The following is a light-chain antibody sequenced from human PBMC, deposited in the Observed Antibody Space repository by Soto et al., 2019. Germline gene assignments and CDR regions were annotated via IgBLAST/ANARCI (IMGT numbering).Light chain of an antibody. Sequence: QSALTQPASVSGSPGQSITISCTGTSSDVGSYNLVSWYQQHPGKAPKLMIYEGSKRPSGVSNRFSGSKSGNTAPLTISGLQAEDEADYYCCSYAGSTTYVLGTATKLTV. CDR3: CSYAGSTTYV. CDR1: SSDVGSYNL. J-gene: IGLJ1*01. CDR2: EGS. V-gene: IGLV2-23*01.